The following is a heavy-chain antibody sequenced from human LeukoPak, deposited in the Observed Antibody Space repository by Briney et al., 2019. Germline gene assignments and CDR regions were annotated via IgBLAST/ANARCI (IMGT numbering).Heavy chain of an antibody. CDR2: ISCSRGTK. D-gene: IGHD6-13*01. Sequence: GGSLRLSCEASGFTFNIYSMNWVRQAPGKGLEWVSFISCSRGTKYYGDSVKGRFTISCDNGKSSLYLQMNSLRAEDTAVYYCARANAKLQQLARYYFDYWGQGTLVTVSS. CDR3: ARANAKLQQLARYYFDY. CDR1: GFTFNIYS. J-gene: IGHJ4*02. V-gene: IGHV3-48*01.